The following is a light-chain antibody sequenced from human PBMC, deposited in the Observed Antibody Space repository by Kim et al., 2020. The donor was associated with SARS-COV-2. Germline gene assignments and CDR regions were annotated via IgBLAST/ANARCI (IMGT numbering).Light chain of an antibody. Sequence: GEKYTSWYQHKSGQSPVVVISQDNKRPSGMTERFSGSSSGNTATLTISGTQPMDEADYYCQTWDSTTVIFGGGTQLTVL. CDR3: QTWDSTTVI. J-gene: IGLJ2*01. CDR1: GEKY. CDR2: QDN. V-gene: IGLV3-1*01.